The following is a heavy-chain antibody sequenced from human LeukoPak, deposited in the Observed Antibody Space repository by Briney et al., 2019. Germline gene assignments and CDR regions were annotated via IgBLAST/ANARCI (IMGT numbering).Heavy chain of an antibody. J-gene: IGHJ4*02. D-gene: IGHD3-22*01. CDR3: ARGDSSGYYHDYFDY. CDR1: GGSISSGSYY. V-gene: IGHV4-61*02. Sequence: SETLSLTCTVSGGSISSGSYYWSWIRQPAGKGLEWIGRIYTSGSTNYNPSLKSRVTTSVDTSKNQFSLKLSSVTAADTAVYYCARGDSSGYYHDYFDYWGQGTLVTVSS. CDR2: IYTSGST.